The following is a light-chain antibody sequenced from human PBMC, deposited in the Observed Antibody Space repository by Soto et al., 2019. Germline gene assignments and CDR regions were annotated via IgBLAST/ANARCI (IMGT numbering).Light chain of an antibody. J-gene: IGKJ2*01. V-gene: IGKV1-5*01. Sequence: DIQMTQSPSTLSASVGDRVTITCRASQSISSWLAWYQQKPGKAPKLLIYDASSLESGVPSRFSGSGSGTEFTLTISSLQHDDFATYYCQQYNSDPYTLGQGTKLEIK. CDR3: QQYNSDPYT. CDR2: DAS. CDR1: QSISSW.